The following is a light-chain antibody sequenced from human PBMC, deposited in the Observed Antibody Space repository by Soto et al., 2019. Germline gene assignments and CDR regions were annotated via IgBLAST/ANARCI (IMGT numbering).Light chain of an antibody. V-gene: IGLV1-40*01. Sequence: QSVLTQPPSVSGAPGQRVTISCTGSSSNIGAGYDVHWYQQLPGTAPKLLIYGNSNRPSGVPDRFSGSKSGTSASLAITGLQAEDEADYYCQSYDSSLSVFGTGTK. CDR3: QSYDSSLSV. J-gene: IGLJ1*01. CDR2: GNS. CDR1: SSNIGAGYD.